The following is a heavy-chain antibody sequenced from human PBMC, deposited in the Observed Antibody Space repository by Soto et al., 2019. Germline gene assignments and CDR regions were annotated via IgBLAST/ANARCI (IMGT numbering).Heavy chain of an antibody. D-gene: IGHD3-3*01. CDR3: TKRRNVLRFLELSSGMEV. Sequence: GGSLRLFCVASGFTFSNYGMHWVRQAPGKGLEWVAFISDDGSNKYYADSMRGRFTMSRDNSKRTLYLQMSSLRVEDTAVYYCTKRRNVLRFLELSSGMEVWGQGTTFPAS. CDR1: GFTFSNYG. J-gene: IGHJ6*02. V-gene: IGHV3-30*18. CDR2: ISDDGSNK.